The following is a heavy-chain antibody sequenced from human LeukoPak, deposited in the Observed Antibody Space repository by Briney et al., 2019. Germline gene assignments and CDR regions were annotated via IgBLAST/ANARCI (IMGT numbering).Heavy chain of an antibody. V-gene: IGHV4-59*01. D-gene: IGHD5-18*01. J-gene: IGHJ5*02. CDR2: IYYSGRT. CDR3: ARGYNYGSNRFDP. CDR1: GGSISSYY. Sequence: PSETLSHTCTVSGGSISSYYWSWIRQPPGKGLEWIGYIYYSGRTNYNPSLKSRVTMSVDTSENQFSLKLSSVTAADTAVYYCARGYNYGSNRFDPWGQGSLVTVSS.